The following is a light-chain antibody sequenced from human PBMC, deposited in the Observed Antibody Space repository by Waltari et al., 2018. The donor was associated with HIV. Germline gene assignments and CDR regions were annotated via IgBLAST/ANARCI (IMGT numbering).Light chain of an antibody. CDR1: QSVSSY. J-gene: IGKJ4*01. Sequence: QSPATLSLSPGERATLSCRASQSVSSYLAWYQQKPGQAPRLLIYDASNRATGIPARFSGSGSGTDFTLTISSLEAEDFAVYYCQQRSNWLTFGGGTKVEIK. CDR2: DAS. CDR3: QQRSNWLT. V-gene: IGKV3-11*01.